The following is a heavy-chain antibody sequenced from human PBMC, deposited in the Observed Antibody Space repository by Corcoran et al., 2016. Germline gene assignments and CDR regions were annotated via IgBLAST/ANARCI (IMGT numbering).Heavy chain of an antibody. D-gene: IGHD2-2*02. CDR3: ARVGRYCSSTSCYMGSADFDY. Sequence: QVQLQESGPGLVQPSETLSLTCTVSGYSISSGYYWGWIRQPPGKGLEWIGSFYHSGSTYYNPSLKSRVTISVDPSKNQFSLKLRSVTAAATAVYYVARVGRYCSSTSCYMGSADFDYWGQGTLVTVSS. V-gene: IGHV4-38-2*02. J-gene: IGHJ4*02. CDR1: GYSISSGYY. CDR2: FYHSGST.